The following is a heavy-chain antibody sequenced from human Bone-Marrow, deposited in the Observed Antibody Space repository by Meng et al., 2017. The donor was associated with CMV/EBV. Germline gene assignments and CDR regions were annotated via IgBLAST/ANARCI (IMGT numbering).Heavy chain of an antibody. Sequence: ASVKVSCKASGYTFTFYSMHWMRQAPGQGLEWMGVINPSGDSTSYAQKFQGRVTMTRDTSTSTVYMELSSLRSEDTAVYYCARAGIRFLEWLLSAMDVWGQGPTVTVSS. CDR2: INPSGDST. V-gene: IGHV1-46*01. CDR3: ARAGIRFLEWLLSAMDV. J-gene: IGHJ6*01. D-gene: IGHD3-3*01. CDR1: GYTFTFYS.